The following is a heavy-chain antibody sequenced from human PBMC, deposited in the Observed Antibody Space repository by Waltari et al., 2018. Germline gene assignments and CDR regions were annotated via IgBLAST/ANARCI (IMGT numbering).Heavy chain of an antibody. CDR2: INSDGIST. D-gene: IGHD4-17*01. CDR3: GREGRGVVDYGGY. V-gene: IGHV3-74*01. CDR1: GFRFSSNW. Sequence: VQLVESGGGLVQPGGSLRLSCAAYGFRFSSNWMPWVRQVPGKGLVWVSRINSDGISTDYADSVKGRFTISRDNAKNTLYLQMNSLRAEDTAVYYCGREGRGVVDYGGYWGQGTLVTVSS. J-gene: IGHJ4*02.